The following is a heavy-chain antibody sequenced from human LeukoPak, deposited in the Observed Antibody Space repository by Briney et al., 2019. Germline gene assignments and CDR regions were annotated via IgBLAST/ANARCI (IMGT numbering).Heavy chain of an antibody. CDR3: AKDPQKWESYFDY. Sequence: GGSLRLSCAASGFTFSSYGMHWVRQAPGKGLEWVAFIRYDGSNKYYADSVKGRFTISRDNSKNTLYLQMNSLRAEDTAVYYCAKDPQKWESYFDYWGQGTLVTVSS. V-gene: IGHV3-30*02. J-gene: IGHJ4*02. CDR1: GFTFSSYG. CDR2: IRYDGSNK. D-gene: IGHD1-26*01.